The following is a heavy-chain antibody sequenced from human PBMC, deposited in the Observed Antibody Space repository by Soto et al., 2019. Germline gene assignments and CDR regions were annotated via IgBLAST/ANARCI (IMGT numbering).Heavy chain of an antibody. CDR1: GYTCTSYG. V-gene: IGHV1-18*01. J-gene: IGHJ6*02. CDR3: ARWDGGNPPLWYYGMDV. CDR2: ISAYNGNT. D-gene: IGHD2-15*01. Sequence: QVQLVQSGAEVKKPGASVKVSCKASGYTCTSYGISWVRQAPGQGLEWMGWISAYNGNTNYAQKLQGRVTMTTDTATSTAYMERRSLRSADTDVYYCARWDGGNPPLWYYGMDVWGQGTTVTVSS.